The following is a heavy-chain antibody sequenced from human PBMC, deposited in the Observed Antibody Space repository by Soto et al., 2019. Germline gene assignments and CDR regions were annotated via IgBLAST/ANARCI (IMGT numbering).Heavy chain of an antibody. Sequence: QVQLQESVPGLVKPSQTLSLTCTVSGGSFSSAGYCWSWIRQHPGEGLEWIGFMYGSGSTSYNPSLKSRVTISVDTSTNQFSLELRSVTAADTAVYYCARGGDTTKVDYWGPGTLVSVSS. CDR3: ARGGDTTKVDY. CDR1: GGSFSSAGYC. V-gene: IGHV4-31*03. J-gene: IGHJ4*02. D-gene: IGHD1-26*01. CDR2: MYGSGST.